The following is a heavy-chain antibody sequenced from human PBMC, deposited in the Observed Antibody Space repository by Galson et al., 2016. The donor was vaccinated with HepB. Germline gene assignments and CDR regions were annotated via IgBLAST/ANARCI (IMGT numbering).Heavy chain of an antibody. D-gene: IGHD3-10*01. CDR3: ARMLRPTVYGWHPFFDS. CDR1: GGSLSSSRHY. V-gene: IGHV4-39*01. CDR2: IYYTGTT. Sequence: EPLSLTCTVSGGSLSSSRHYWGWIRQSPGKGLELIGTIYYTGTTYDNPSFKSRLTISVDTSRDQFSLKLASATAADTAFYFCARMLRPTVYGWHPFFDSWGRGTLVIVSP. J-gene: IGHJ4*02.